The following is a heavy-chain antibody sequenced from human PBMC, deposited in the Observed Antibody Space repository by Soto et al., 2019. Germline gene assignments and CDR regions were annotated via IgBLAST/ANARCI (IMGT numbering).Heavy chain of an antibody. Sequence: GGSLRLSCAASGFTFSSYGMHWVRQAPGKGLERVAVIWYDGINKYYADSVKGRFTISRDNSKNTLYLQMNSLRAEDTAVYYCARDLITMVRGVLGYWGQGTLVTVSS. D-gene: IGHD3-10*01. V-gene: IGHV3-33*01. CDR3: ARDLITMVRGVLGY. CDR2: IWYDGINK. CDR1: GFTFSSYG. J-gene: IGHJ4*02.